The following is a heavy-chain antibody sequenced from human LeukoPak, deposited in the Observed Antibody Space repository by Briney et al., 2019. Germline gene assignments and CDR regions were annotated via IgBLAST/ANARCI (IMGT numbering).Heavy chain of an antibody. D-gene: IGHD3-9*01. Sequence: PGGSLRLSCAASGFTFSDYYMSWIRQAPGKGLEWVSYISSSGSTTYYADSVKGRFTISRDNAKNSLYLQMNSLRAEDTAVYYCARGWDDILTGYPPPYYYYYGMDVWGQGTTVTVSS. V-gene: IGHV3-11*01. CDR2: ISSSGSTT. CDR1: GFTFSDYY. CDR3: ARGWDDILTGYPPPYYYYYGMDV. J-gene: IGHJ6*02.